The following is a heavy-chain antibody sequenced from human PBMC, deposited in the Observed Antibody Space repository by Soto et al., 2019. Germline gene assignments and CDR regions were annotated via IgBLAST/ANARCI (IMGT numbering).Heavy chain of an antibody. CDR2: ISGGGSGT. CDR3: AKHRRSGSYTNWNFHV. CDR1: VFTFSIYA. Sequence: PGGSLRLSCAASVFTFSIYAMTWVRQAPGKGLEWVAAISGGGSGTYYADPLKGRFTISRDNSTTTLYLQMNSLRAAYTAVYYSAKHRRSGSYTNWNFHVWGRGTLATVPQ. D-gene: IGHD1-26*01. V-gene: IGHV3-23*01. J-gene: IGHJ2*01.